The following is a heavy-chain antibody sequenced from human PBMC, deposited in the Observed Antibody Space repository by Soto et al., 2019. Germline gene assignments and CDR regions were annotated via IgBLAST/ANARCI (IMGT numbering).Heavy chain of an antibody. D-gene: IGHD2-2*02. Sequence: EVQLLESGGGLVQPGGSLRLSCAASGFIFSNYAMCWVRQAPGKGLEWVSTVSASGGSTYYTDSAKGRFTISRDNSKNTLYLQMNSLRVEDTAVYYCAKVDTSWYNNRFDYWGQGTLVTVSS. V-gene: IGHV3-23*01. CDR2: VSASGGST. J-gene: IGHJ4*02. CDR3: AKVDTSWYNNRFDY. CDR1: GFIFSNYA.